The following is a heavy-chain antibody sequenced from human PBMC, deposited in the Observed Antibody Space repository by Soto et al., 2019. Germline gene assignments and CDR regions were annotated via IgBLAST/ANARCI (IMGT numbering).Heavy chain of an antibody. D-gene: IGHD3-9*01. V-gene: IGHV3-30-3*01. CDR1: GFTFIDYS. CDR3: ARDHRYPLCYDILTGPSYGMEV. J-gene: IGHJ6*02. CDR2: ISYDGSSK. Sequence: QVQLVESGGGVVQPGRSLTLSCAASGFTFIDYSMHWVRQAPGKGLEWVAVISYDGSSKYYAGSVKGRFTISRDNSQNTLILQMSSVRDQDTAVYYCARDHRYPLCYDILTGPSYGMEVWGQGTTVTVSS.